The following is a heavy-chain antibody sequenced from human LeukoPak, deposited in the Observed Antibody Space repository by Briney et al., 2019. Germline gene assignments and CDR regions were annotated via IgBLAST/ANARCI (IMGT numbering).Heavy chain of an antibody. CDR1: GYTFTSYA. J-gene: IGHJ1*01. V-gene: IGHV1-3*01. CDR2: INAGNGNT. Sequence: GASVKVSCKASGYTFTSYAMHWVRQAPGQRLEWMGWINAGNGNTKYSQKFQGRVTITRDTSASTAYMELSSLRSEDTAVYYCARDHRDYGEEYFQHWGQGTLVTVSS. CDR3: ARDHRDYGEEYFQH. D-gene: IGHD4-17*01.